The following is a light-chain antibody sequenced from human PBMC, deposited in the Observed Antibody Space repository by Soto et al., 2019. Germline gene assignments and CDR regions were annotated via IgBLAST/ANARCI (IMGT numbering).Light chain of an antibody. CDR3: QSFDSSLSGFVI. J-gene: IGLJ2*01. CDR1: RSNIGSYYD. V-gene: IGLV1-40*01. CDR2: GNN. Sequence: QLVLTQPPSVSGAPGQRVTISCSGSRSNIGSYYDVHWYQQLPGRAPKLVIYGNNNRPSGVPDRFSASKSGSSASLAITGLQAEDEADYYCQSFDSSLSGFVIFGGGTKLTVL.